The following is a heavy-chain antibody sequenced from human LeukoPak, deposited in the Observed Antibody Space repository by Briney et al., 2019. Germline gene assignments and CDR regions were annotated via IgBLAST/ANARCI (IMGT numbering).Heavy chain of an antibody. CDR3: AGSPFDI. V-gene: IGHV3-7*01. D-gene: IGHD3-10*01. CDR1: GFTFSRYW. Sequence: HPGGSLRLSCAASGFTFSRYWMSWVRQAPGAGLEWVANIKQDGSEKNYVDSVKGRFTISRDNAKNSLCLQMNTLRAEDTAVYYCAGSPFDIWGQGTMVTVSS. CDR2: IKQDGSEK. J-gene: IGHJ3*02.